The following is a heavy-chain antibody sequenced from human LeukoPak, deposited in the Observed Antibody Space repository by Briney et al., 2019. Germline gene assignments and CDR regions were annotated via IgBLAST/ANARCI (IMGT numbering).Heavy chain of an antibody. Sequence: SETLSLTCAVSGGSISSSNWWSWVRQPPGKRLEWIGEIYHSGSTDYNPSLKSRVTISVDKSKNQFSLKLSSVTAADTAVYYCARVSSSGWYGAFDIWGQGTMVTVSS. CDR3: ARVSSSGWYGAFDI. J-gene: IGHJ3*02. CDR1: GGSISSSNW. CDR2: IYHSGST. D-gene: IGHD6-19*01. V-gene: IGHV4-4*02.